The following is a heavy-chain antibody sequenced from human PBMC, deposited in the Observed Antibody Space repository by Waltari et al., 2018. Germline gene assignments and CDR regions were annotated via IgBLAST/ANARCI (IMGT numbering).Heavy chain of an antibody. CDR1: GFTFSESG. J-gene: IGHJ3*01. CDR2: IRYDASDI. V-gene: IGHV3-30*02. CDR3: AKVGVGLTTWYPFDV. Sequence: QVHLVESGGGVVQPGGYLRLSWSASGFTFSESGMPWVGQAPGKGLEWVAFIRYDASDIYYRDSVKGRFTISRDNSKNTLFLQMSSLRPEDTAVYYCAKVGVGLTTWYPFDVWGQGTMVTVSS. D-gene: IGHD1-1*01.